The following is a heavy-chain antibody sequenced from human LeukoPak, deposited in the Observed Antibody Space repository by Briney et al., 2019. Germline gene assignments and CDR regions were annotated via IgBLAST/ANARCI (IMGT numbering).Heavy chain of an antibody. V-gene: IGHV1-2*02. CDR2: INPNSGGT. D-gene: IGHD2-21*02. CDR1: GYTFTGYY. Sequence: ASVKVSCKASGYTFTGYYMHWVRQAPGQGLEWMGWINPNSGGTNYAQKFQGRVTMTRDTSISTAYMELSRLRSDDTAVYYCAESYCGNSEAFDYWGQGTLVTVSS. J-gene: IGHJ4*02. CDR3: AESYCGNSEAFDY.